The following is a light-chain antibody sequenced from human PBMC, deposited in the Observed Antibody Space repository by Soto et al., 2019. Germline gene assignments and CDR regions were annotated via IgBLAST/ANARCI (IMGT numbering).Light chain of an antibody. CDR3: QQFGSSLPWT. CDR1: QSIRSTY. CDR2: GAS. J-gene: IGKJ1*01. Sequence: EIVLTQSPGTLSLSPGERATLSCRASQSIRSTYLAWYQQKPGQAPRLLIYGASSRATGIPDRFSGSGSGTDFTLTINRLEPEDFAVYYCQQFGSSLPWTFGQGTKVEIK. V-gene: IGKV3-20*01.